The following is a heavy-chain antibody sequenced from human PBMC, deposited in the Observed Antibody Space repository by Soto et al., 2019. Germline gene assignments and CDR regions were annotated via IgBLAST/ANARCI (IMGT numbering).Heavy chain of an antibody. D-gene: IGHD3-10*01. CDR3: ARSGKQDYWYFDL. J-gene: IGHJ2*01. CDR1: GFTFSSYS. V-gene: IGHV3-21*01. Sequence: EVQLVESGGGLVKPGGSLRLSCAASGFTFSSYSMNWVRQAPGKGLEWVSSTTSSSSNIYYADSVKGRFTISRDNAKNSLYLQMNSLRAEDTAVYYCARSGKQDYWYFDLWGRGSLVTVSS. CDR2: TTSSSSNI.